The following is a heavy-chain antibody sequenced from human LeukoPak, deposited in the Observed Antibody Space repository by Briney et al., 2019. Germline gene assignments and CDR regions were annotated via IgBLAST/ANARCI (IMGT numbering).Heavy chain of an antibody. CDR2: INAGNGNT. CDR3: ARDNYGSGSYFY. CDR1: GYTFTGYA. Sequence: ASVKVSCKASGYTFTGYAMHWVRQAPGQRLEWMGWINAGNGNTKYSQKFQGRVTITRDTSASTAYMELSSLRSEDTAVYYCARDNYGSGSYFYWGQGTLVTVSS. D-gene: IGHD3-10*01. J-gene: IGHJ4*02. V-gene: IGHV1-3*01.